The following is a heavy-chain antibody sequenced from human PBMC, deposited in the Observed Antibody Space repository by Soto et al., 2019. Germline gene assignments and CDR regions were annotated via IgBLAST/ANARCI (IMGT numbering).Heavy chain of an antibody. CDR2: IIPIFGTA. D-gene: IGHD6-6*01. J-gene: IGHJ5*02. CDR1: GGTFSSYA. V-gene: IGHV1-69*13. Sequence: SVKVSCKASGGTFSSYAISWVRQAPGQGLEWMGGIIPIFGTANYAQKFQGRVTITADESTSTAYMELSSLRSEDTAVYYCASSVRYSSSPRGPNWFDPWGHGTLVTVSS. CDR3: ASSVRYSSSPRGPNWFDP.